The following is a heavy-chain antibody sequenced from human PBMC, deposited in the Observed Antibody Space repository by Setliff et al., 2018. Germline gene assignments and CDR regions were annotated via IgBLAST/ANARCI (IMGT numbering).Heavy chain of an antibody. CDR1: GGSFSGYY. Sequence: SETLSLTCAVYGGSFSGYYWSWIRQPAGKGLEWIGHIYIGGSANYNPSLKSRVAMSIDTSKNQFSLKLNSVTAADMAVYYCAREQWLDPPGYYYMDVWAKGTTVTVSS. CDR3: AREQWLDPPGYYYMDV. V-gene: IGHV4-4*07. CDR2: IYIGGSA. D-gene: IGHD6-19*01. J-gene: IGHJ6*03.